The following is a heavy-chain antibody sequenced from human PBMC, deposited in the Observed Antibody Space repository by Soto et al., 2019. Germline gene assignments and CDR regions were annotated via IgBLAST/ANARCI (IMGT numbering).Heavy chain of an antibody. V-gene: IGHV5-51*01. CDR3: ATTRRDYYDSSGFNWFDP. Sequence: GESLKISCKGSGYSFTSYWIGWVRQMPGKGLEWMGIIYPGDSDTRYSPSFQGQVTISADKSISTAYLQWSSLKASDTAMYYCATTRRDYYDSSGFNWFDPWGQGTLVTVSS. CDR2: IYPGDSDT. CDR1: GYSFTSYW. J-gene: IGHJ5*02. D-gene: IGHD3-22*01.